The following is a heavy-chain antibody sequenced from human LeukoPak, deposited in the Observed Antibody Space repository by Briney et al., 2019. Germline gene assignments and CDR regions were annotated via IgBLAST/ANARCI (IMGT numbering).Heavy chain of an antibody. CDR2: VSATGRST. CDR1: GFTFSTYA. J-gene: IGHJ4*02. Sequence: GGSLRLSCAASGFTFSTYAMSWFRQAPGKGLEWVCGVSATGRSTFHADSVRGRLTISRDNSKNTLYLQMNSLRAEDTAIYYCAKRPIFGELLYYFDYWGQGTLVTVSS. CDR3: AKRPIFGELLYYFDY. D-gene: IGHD3-10*01. V-gene: IGHV3-23*01.